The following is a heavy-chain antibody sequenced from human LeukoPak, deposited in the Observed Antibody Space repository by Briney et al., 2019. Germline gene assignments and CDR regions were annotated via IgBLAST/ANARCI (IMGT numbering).Heavy chain of an antibody. D-gene: IGHD1-14*01. CDR2: ISRSGVHT. Sequence: PGGSLRLSCTASGFTFSNYAMTWVRQAPGKGLECVSAISRSGVHTYYADSVKGRFTISRDNSKNTLYLQMNSLRAEDTAVYSCAKGPPNNSQGYLDYWGQGTLVTVSS. CDR3: AKGPPNNSQGYLDY. CDR1: GFTFSNYA. V-gene: IGHV3-23*01. J-gene: IGHJ4*02.